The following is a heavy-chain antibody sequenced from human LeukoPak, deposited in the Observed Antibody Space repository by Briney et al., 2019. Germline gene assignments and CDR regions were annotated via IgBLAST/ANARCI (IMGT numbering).Heavy chain of an antibody. CDR3: ARGAGYNYPYYFDY. V-gene: IGHV3-30*03. CDR1: GFTFSSYG. Sequence: GESLRLSRAASGFTFSSYGMHWVRQAPGKGLEWVAVISYDGSNKYYADSVKGRFTISRDNSKNTLYLQMNSLRAEDTAVYYCARGAGYNYPYYFDYWGQGTLVTVSS. J-gene: IGHJ4*02. CDR2: ISYDGSNK. D-gene: IGHD5-24*01.